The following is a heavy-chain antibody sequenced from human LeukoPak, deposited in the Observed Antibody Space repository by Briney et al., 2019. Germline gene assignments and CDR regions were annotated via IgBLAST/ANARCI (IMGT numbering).Heavy chain of an antibody. Sequence: ASVKVSCKASGYTFTGYYMHWVRQAPGQGLEWMGWINPNSGGTNYAQKFQGRVTMTRDTSISTAYMELSSLRSEDTAVYYCARGRDSSGYHYYYYYYMDVWGKGTTVTVSS. J-gene: IGHJ6*03. V-gene: IGHV1-2*02. CDR1: GYTFTGYY. CDR3: ARGRDSSGYHYYYYYYMDV. D-gene: IGHD3-22*01. CDR2: INPNSGGT.